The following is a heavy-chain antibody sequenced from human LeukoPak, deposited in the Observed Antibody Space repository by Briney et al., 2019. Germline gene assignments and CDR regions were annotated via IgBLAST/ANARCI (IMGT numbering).Heavy chain of an antibody. CDR3: ARDLWGYYDSSGYTDDY. V-gene: IGHV3-74*01. J-gene: IGHJ4*02. CDR1: GFTFSSYW. D-gene: IGHD3-22*01. Sequence: GGSLRLSCAASGFTFSSYWMHWVRQAPGKGLAWVSRINSGGSSTSYADSVKGRFTISRDNAKNTLYLQMNSLRAEDTAVYYCARDLWGYYDSSGYTDDYWGQGTLVTVSS. CDR2: INSGGSST.